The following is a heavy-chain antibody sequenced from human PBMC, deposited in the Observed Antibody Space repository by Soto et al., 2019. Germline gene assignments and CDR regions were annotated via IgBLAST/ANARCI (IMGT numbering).Heavy chain of an antibody. CDR3: AKAQGRITMVRGVHPGG. J-gene: IGHJ4*02. CDR1: GFTFSSYA. Sequence: GGSLRLSCAASGFTFSSYAMSWVRQARGKGLEWVSAISGSGGSTYYADSVKGRFTISRDNSKNTLYLQMNSLRAEDTAVYYCAKAQGRITMVRGVHPGGWGQGTLVTVSS. CDR2: ISGSGGST. D-gene: IGHD3-10*01. V-gene: IGHV3-23*01.